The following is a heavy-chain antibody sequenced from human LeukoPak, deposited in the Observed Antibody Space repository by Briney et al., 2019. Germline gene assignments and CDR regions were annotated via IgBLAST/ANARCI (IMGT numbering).Heavy chain of an antibody. Sequence: GGSLRLSCAASGFTFSSYNMNWVRQAPGKGLEWVSYITPSSSTIFYADSVKGRFTISRDNAKNSLYLQMNSLRAEDTAVYYCARDGMTTDPTLDYWGQGTLVTVSS. V-gene: IGHV3-48*01. CDR3: ARDGMTTDPTLDY. J-gene: IGHJ4*02. CDR2: ITPSSSTI. D-gene: IGHD4-17*01. CDR1: GFTFSSYN.